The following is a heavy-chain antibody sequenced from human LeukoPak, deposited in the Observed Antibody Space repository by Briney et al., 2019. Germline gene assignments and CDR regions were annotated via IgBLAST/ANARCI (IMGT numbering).Heavy chain of an antibody. CDR3: ARGGYYGSGNDFRFDP. Sequence: SETLSLTCTVSGGSISSYYWSWLRQPPGKGLEWIGYIYYSGSTNYKPSLKSRVTISVDTSKNQFSLKLSSVTAADTAVYYCARGGYYGSGNDFRFDPWGQGTLVTVSS. J-gene: IGHJ5*02. D-gene: IGHD3-10*01. CDR2: IYYSGST. V-gene: IGHV4-59*01. CDR1: GGSISSYY.